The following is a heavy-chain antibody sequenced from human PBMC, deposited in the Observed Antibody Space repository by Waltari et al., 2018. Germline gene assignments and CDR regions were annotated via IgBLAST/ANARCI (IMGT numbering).Heavy chain of an antibody. CDR1: GGSISSHY. J-gene: IGHJ6*02. CDR2: IYYSGNT. V-gene: IGHV4-59*11. D-gene: IGHD3-16*01. CDR3: ATPGGNYYYGMDV. Sequence: QVQLQESGPGLVKPSETLSLTCTVSGGSISSHYWSWIRQPPGKGLEWIGYIYYSGNTNYNPSLKSRVTISVDTSKNQFSLKLSSVTAADTAVYYCATPGGNYYYGMDVWGQGTTVTVSS.